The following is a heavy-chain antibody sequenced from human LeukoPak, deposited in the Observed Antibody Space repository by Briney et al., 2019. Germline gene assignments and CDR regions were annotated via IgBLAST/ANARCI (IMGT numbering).Heavy chain of an antibody. CDR3: ARGSGAYYYGSGSHYYYGMDV. V-gene: IGHV4-59*01. D-gene: IGHD3-10*01. CDR1: RGSISSDY. J-gene: IGHJ6*02. Sequence: SETLSLTCTVSRGSISSDYWSWIRQPPGKGLEWIGYIYYSGSTNYNPSLKSRVTISVDTSKNQFSLKLSSVTAADTAVYYCARGSGAYYYGSGSHYYYGMDVWGQGTTVTVSS. CDR2: IYYSGST.